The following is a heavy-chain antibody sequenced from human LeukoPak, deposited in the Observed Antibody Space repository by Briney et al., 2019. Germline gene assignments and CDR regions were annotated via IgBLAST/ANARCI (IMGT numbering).Heavy chain of an antibody. J-gene: IGHJ4*02. CDR1: GFTFSSYG. Sequence: GGSLRLSCAASGFTFSSYGMHWVRQAPGKGLEWVAAISYDGSNKYYADSVKGRFTISRDNSKNTLYLQMNSLRAEDTAVYYCAKDSGDYGDYEPGYFDYWGQGTLVTVSS. CDR2: ISYDGSNK. V-gene: IGHV3-30*18. D-gene: IGHD4-17*01. CDR3: AKDSGDYGDYEPGYFDY.